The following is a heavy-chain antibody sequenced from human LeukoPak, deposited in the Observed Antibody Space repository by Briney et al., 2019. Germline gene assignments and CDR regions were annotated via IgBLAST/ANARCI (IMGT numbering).Heavy chain of an antibody. CDR2: INVANGDT. V-gene: IGHV1-3*01. D-gene: IGHD3-16*01. CDR1: GYTFTAHA. J-gene: IGHJ4*02. Sequence: ASVKVSCKASGYTFTAHAVHWVRQAPGQRLEWMGLINVANGDTGYSQKFQGRVTITSDTSASTGYMEMISLISEDTAVYYCASKPRGESRPFEYWGQGTLVTVSS. CDR3: ASKPRGESRPFEY.